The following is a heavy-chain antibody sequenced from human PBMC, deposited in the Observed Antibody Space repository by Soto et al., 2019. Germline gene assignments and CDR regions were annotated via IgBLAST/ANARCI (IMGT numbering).Heavy chain of an antibody. Sequence: ETMSLTCAVSVYSISSGYYWGWIRQPPGKGLEWIGSIYHSGSTYYNPSLKSRVTISVDTSKNQFSLKLSSVTAADTAVYYCARDAGFGLFTFDYSGQGTLFTVSS. CDR3: ARDAGFGLFTFDY. D-gene: IGHD3-3*01. J-gene: IGHJ4*02. CDR2: IYHSGST. V-gene: IGHV4-38-2*02. CDR1: VYSISSGYY.